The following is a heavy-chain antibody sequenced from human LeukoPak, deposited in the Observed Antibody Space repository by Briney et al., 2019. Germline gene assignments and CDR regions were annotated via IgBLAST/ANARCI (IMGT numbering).Heavy chain of an antibody. CDR1: GGSISSYY. CDR3: ARVGSGSYKHNDAFDI. V-gene: IGHV4-59*12. J-gene: IGHJ3*02. D-gene: IGHD3-10*01. CDR2: IYYSGST. Sequence: SETLSLTCTVSGGSISSYYWSWIRQPPGKGLEWIGYIYYSGSTNYNPSLKSRVTISVDTSKNQFSLKLSSVTAADTAVYYCARVGSGSYKHNDAFDIWGQGTMVTVSS.